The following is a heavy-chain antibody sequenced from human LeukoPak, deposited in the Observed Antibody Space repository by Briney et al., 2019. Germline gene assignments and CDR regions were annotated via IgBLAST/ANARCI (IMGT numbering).Heavy chain of an antibody. CDR2: ISGSGGST. V-gene: IGHV3-23*01. J-gene: IGHJ4*02. Sequence: GGSLRLSCAASGFTFSNYAMSWVRQAPGKGLEWVSTISGSGGSTYYADSVKGRFTISRDNSKNTLYLQMNSLRAEDTAVYYCARDQRSEGFDYWGQGTLVTVSS. CDR1: GFTFSNYA. CDR3: ARDQRSEGFDY.